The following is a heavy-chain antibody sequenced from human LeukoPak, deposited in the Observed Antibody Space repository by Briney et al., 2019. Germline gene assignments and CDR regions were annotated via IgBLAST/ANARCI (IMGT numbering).Heavy chain of an antibody. CDR2: IYCGGST. CDR3: ARGENYYYGMDV. J-gene: IGHJ6*02. D-gene: IGHD1-26*01. V-gene: IGHV3-53*01. Sequence: GGSLRLSCAASGFTVSSNYMSWVRQAPGKGLEWVSVIYCGGSTYYADSVKGRFTISRDNSKNTLYLQMNSLRAEDAAVYYCARGENYYYGMDVWGQGTTVTVSS. CDR1: GFTVSSNY.